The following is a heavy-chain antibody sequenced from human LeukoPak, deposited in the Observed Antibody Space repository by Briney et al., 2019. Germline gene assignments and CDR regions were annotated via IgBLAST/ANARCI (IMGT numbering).Heavy chain of an antibody. J-gene: IGHJ4*02. Sequence: PGGSLRLSCAASGSTFSNYWMHWVRQAPGKGLEWVSDISASGGSTYYTDSVKGRFTISRDNSKNTLYLQMNSLRAEDTAVYYCAKKETTVTTFFENWGQGTLVTVSS. CDR2: ISASGGST. D-gene: IGHD4-17*01. CDR3: AKKETTVTTFFEN. CDR1: GSTFSNYW. V-gene: IGHV3-23*01.